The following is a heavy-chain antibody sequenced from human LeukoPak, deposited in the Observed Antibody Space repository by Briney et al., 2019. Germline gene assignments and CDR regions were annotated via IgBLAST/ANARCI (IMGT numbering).Heavy chain of an antibody. CDR2: IYYSGST. Sequence: PSETLSLTCTVSGGSISSYYWSWIRQPPGKGLEGMGYIYYSGSTNYNPSLKSRVTISVDTSKNQFSLKLSSVTAADTAVYYCARRITARGETIYYFDYWGQGTLVTVSS. CDR1: GGSISSYY. V-gene: IGHV4-59*08. D-gene: IGHD1-20*01. CDR3: ARRITARGETIYYFDY. J-gene: IGHJ4*02.